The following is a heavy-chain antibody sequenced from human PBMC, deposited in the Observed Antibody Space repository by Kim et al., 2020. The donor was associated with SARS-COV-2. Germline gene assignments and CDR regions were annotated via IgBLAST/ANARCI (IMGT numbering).Heavy chain of an antibody. Sequence: SETLSLTCGVFGGSFSGYYWTWIRQPPGKGLEWIGEINHSGSTNYNPSLKSRVTISVDTSKKQFSLKLSSVTAADTAVYFCARIPGEYCILTSCHYYYYMDVWGTGTTVTVSS. CDR2: INHSGST. CDR3: ARIPGEYCILTSCHYYYYMDV. CDR1: GGSFSGYY. D-gene: IGHD2-2*01. V-gene: IGHV4-34*01. J-gene: IGHJ6*03.